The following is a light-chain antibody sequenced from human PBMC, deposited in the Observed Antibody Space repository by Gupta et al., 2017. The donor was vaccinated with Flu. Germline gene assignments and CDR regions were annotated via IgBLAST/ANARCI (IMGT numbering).Light chain of an antibody. J-gene: IGLJ1*01. CDR2: RGN. CDR3: ASYGGSTVYL. V-gene: IGLV2-23*01. CDR1: NYDIGSYSL. Sequence: QSALTQSASVSGSPGQSITISCTGSNYDIGSYSLVSWYQQHPGKVPRLIMYRGNKRPSGVSDRFSASTSGNTASLTISGLQAEDEADYHCASYGGSTVYLFGSATKVTVL.